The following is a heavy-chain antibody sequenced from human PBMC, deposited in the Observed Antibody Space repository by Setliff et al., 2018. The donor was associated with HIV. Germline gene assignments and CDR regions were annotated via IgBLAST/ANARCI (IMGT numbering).Heavy chain of an antibody. CDR3: ARGPQYNFWGGYLGL. CDR2: IDSDGSDT. D-gene: IGHD3-3*01. J-gene: IGHJ4*02. CDR1: GLTFSNYW. Sequence: PGGSLRLSCAASGLTFSNYWMHWVRQAPGKGLEWVSRIDSDGSDTNYADSVRSRFTISRDNAKNTLFLQMNSLRADDTAVYYCARGPQYNFWGGYLGLWGQGTLVTVSS. V-gene: IGHV3-74*01.